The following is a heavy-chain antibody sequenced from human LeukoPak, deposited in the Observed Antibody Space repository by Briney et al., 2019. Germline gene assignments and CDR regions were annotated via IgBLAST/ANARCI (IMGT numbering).Heavy chain of an antibody. CDR3: AKGGGSYLRSVQLNY. Sequence: PGRSLRLSCAASGFTFDDYAMHWVRQAPGKGLEWVSGISWNSGSIGYADSVKGRFTISRDNAKNSLYLQMNSLRAEDTALYYCAKGGGSYLRSVQLNYWGQGTLVTVSS. D-gene: IGHD1-26*01. CDR2: ISWNSGSI. CDR1: GFTFDDYA. V-gene: IGHV3-9*01. J-gene: IGHJ4*02.